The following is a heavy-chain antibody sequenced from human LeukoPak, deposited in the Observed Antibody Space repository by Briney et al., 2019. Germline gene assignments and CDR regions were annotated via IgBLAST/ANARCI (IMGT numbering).Heavy chain of an antibody. CDR3: ARGIRSPLFDY. CDR2: INTYNGDT. J-gene: IGHJ4*02. Sequence: GASVKVSSKASGYTFTHYGITWVRQAPGQGLAWMGWINTYNGDTKCAQKLQGRVTMTTDTSTSAAFMELRSLRSDDSAVYYCARGIRSPLFDYWGLGTLVTVSP. V-gene: IGHV1-18*01. D-gene: IGHD3-16*01. CDR1: GYTFTHYG.